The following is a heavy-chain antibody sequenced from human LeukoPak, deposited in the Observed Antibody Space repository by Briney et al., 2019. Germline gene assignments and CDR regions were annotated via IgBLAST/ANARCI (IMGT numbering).Heavy chain of an antibody. CDR1: GYTFTSYC. CDR2: MNPSGGST. D-gene: IGHD3-10*01. Sequence: ASVKVSCKASGYTFTSYCMHWVRQAPGQGLEWMGIMNPSGGSTNYAQKFQGRVTMTRDMSTSTVYMELSSLRSGDTAVYYCARGLPRSPLTQYGSETDAFDIWGQGTMVTVSS. CDR3: ARGLPRSPLTQYGSETDAFDI. V-gene: IGHV1-46*01. J-gene: IGHJ3*02.